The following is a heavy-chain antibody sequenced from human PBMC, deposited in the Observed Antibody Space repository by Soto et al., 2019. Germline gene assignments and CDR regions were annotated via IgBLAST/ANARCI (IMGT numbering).Heavy chain of an antibody. CDR1: GGSFSGYY. CDR3: ARSYSSSWSPFEY. J-gene: IGHJ4*02. D-gene: IGHD6-13*01. V-gene: IGHV4-34*01. CDR2: INQSGST. Sequence: QVQLQQWGAGLLKPSETLSLTCAVYGGSFSGYYWSWIRQPPGKGLEWIGEINQSGSTNYNPSLKSRVTISVDTSKNQFSLKLSALTAADTAVYYCARSYSSSWSPFEYWSQGALVTVSS.